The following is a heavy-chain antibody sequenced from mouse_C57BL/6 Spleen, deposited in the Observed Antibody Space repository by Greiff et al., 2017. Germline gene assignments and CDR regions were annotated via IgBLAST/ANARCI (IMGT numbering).Heavy chain of an antibody. CDR3: AKTGAFYAMDY. CDR2: IWRGRST. CDR1: GFSLTSYG. Sequence: QVQLKQSGPGLVQPSQSLSITCTVSGFSLTSYGVHWVCQSPGKGLEWLGVIWRGRSTDYNAAFLSRMSITKNNSKSQVFFKMNSLQADDTSIYYCAKTGAFYAMDYWGQGTSVTVSS. V-gene: IGHV2-5*01. J-gene: IGHJ4*01.